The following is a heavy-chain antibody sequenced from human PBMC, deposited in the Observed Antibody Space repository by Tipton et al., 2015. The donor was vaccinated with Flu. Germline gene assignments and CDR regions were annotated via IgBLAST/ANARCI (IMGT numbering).Heavy chain of an antibody. CDR3: ARDKGGGTYTFDV. Sequence: QVQLVQSGAEVKKPGASVKVSCKASGYTFTSYNMYWVRQAPGQGLEWMGIIYPAGGGISYAQKFQGRVIMTRDKSTGTVHMELSSLRSDDTAMYYCARDKGGGTYTFDVWGQGTMVTVSS. CDR1: GYTFTSYN. CDR2: IYPAGGGI. D-gene: IGHD1-1*01. J-gene: IGHJ3*01. V-gene: IGHV1-46*01.